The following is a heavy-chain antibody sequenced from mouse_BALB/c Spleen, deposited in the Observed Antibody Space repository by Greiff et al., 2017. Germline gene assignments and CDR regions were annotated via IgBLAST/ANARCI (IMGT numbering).Heavy chain of an antibody. J-gene: IGHJ4*01. CDR3: ARTASTMITTMDY. CDR1: GFTFSSYA. Sequence: EVKLVESGGGLVKPGGSLKLSCAASGFTFSSYAMSWVRQSPEKRLEWVAEISSGGSYTYYPDTVTGRFTISRDNAKNTLYLEMSSLRSEDTTMYYCARTASTMITTMDYWGQGTSVTVSS. D-gene: IGHD2-4*01. V-gene: IGHV5-9-4*01. CDR2: ISSGGSYT.